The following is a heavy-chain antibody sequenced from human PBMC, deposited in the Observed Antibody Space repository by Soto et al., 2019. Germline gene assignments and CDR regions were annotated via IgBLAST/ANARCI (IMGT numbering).Heavy chain of an antibody. Sequence: EVQLVESGGGLVQPGGSLRLSCAASGFTFSSYWMHWVRQAPGKGLVWVSRINSDGSSTSYADSVKGRFTISRDNAKNTLYLQMNSLRAEDTAVYYCAVTVYSSTYYGMDVWGQGTTVTVSS. CDR3: AVTVYSSTYYGMDV. CDR2: INSDGSST. J-gene: IGHJ6*02. CDR1: GFTFSSYW. V-gene: IGHV3-74*01. D-gene: IGHD6-13*01.